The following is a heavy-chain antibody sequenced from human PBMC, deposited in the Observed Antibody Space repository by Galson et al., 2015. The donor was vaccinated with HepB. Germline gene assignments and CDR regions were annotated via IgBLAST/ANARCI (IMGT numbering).Heavy chain of an antibody. V-gene: IGHV1-69*10. CDR2: IIPILGIA. J-gene: IGHJ6*03. CDR1: GGTFSSYA. D-gene: IGHD6-13*01. Sequence: SVKVSCKASGGTFSSYAISWVRQAPGQGLEWMGGIIPILGIANYAQKFQGRVTITADKSTSTAYMELSSLRSEDTAVYYCARDLVAAAGINLNMDVWGKGTTVTVSS. CDR3: ARDLVAAAGINLNMDV.